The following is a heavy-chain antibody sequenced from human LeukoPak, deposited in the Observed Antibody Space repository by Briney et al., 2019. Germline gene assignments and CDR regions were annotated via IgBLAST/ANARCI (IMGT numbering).Heavy chain of an antibody. D-gene: IGHD3-16*01. CDR3: ARVSVGGYYMDV. J-gene: IGHJ6*03. Sequence: GASVKVSCKASGYTFTGYYMHWVRQAPGQGLEWMGWINPKSGGTNYAQKFQGRVTMTRDTSISTAYMELSRLRSDDTAVYYCARVSVGGYYMDVWGEGTTVTISS. CDR2: INPKSGGT. V-gene: IGHV1-2*02. CDR1: GYTFTGYY.